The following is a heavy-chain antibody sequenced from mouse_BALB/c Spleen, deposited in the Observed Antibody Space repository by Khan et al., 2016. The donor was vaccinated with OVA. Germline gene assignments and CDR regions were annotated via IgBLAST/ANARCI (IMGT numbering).Heavy chain of an antibody. V-gene: IGHV9-1*02. CDR1: GYTFTNYG. J-gene: IGHJ1*01. CDR2: INTYTGEP. CDR3: AIGASYWYFDV. Sequence: QIQLVQSGPELKKPGETVKISCKASGYTFTNYGMNWVKQAPGKGLKWMGWINTYTGEPTYTDDFKGRFAFSLETSASTAYLQINNLKNEDVATYFWAIGASYWYFDVWGAGTTVTVSS. D-gene: IGHD3-3*01.